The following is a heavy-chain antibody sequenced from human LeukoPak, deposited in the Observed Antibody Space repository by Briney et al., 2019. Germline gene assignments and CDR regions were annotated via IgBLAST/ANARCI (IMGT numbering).Heavy chain of an antibody. Sequence: GASVKVSCKASGYTFTSYVISWVGPAPGQELEWMGWISTYNGATYYAQKLQGRVTMTTDTSTSTAYMELRSLRSDDTAVYYCARGPFCSGATCYSQYFDYWGQEILVTVSS. J-gene: IGHJ4*02. V-gene: IGHV1-18*01. CDR2: ISTYNGAT. CDR1: GYTFTSYV. CDR3: ARGPFCSGATCYSQYFDY. D-gene: IGHD2-15*01.